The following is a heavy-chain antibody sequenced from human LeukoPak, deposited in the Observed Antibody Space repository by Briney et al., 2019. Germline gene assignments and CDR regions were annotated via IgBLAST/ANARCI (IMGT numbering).Heavy chain of an antibody. Sequence: ASVKVSCKASGYTFTSYGISWVRQAPGQGLEWMGWISAYNGNTNYAQKLQGRVTMTTDTSTSTAYMELRSLRSDDTAVYYCARGPRITMVRGGQWYYYMDVWGKGTTVTISS. J-gene: IGHJ6*03. CDR2: ISAYNGNT. V-gene: IGHV1-18*01. CDR3: ARGPRITMVRGGQWYYYMDV. CDR1: GYTFTSYG. D-gene: IGHD3-10*01.